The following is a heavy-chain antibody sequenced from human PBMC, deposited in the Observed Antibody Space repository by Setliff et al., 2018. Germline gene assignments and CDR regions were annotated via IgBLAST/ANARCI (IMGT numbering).Heavy chain of an antibody. Sequence: SGGSLRLSCVASGFAFRSYAMSWVRQTPGKGLEWLATVTDTADRTYYPDSVKGRFTISRDNSKNTLYLQMNSLRAEDTALYYCARRGGTSGARAFDIWGQGTVVTVSS. CDR3: ARRGGTSGARAFDI. D-gene: IGHD1-26*01. CDR2: VTDTADRT. J-gene: IGHJ3*02. V-gene: IGHV3-23*01. CDR1: GFAFRSYA.